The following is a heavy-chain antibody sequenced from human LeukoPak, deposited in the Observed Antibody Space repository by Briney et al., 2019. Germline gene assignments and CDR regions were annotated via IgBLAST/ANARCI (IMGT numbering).Heavy chain of an antibody. J-gene: IGHJ4*02. CDR1: GYTFTGYY. Sequence: SVKVSCKASGYTFTGYYMHWVRQAPGQGLEWMGGMIPIFGTANYAQKFQGRVTITADKSTSTAYMELSSLRSEDTAVYYCARAGVYSYGYQLHTSFDYWGQGTLVTVSA. CDR2: MIPIFGTA. V-gene: IGHV1-69*06. D-gene: IGHD5-18*01. CDR3: ARAGVYSYGYQLHTSFDY.